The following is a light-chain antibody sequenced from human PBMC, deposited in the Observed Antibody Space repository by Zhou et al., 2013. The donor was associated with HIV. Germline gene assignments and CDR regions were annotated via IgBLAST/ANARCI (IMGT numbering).Light chain of an antibody. CDR1: QSISNY. Sequence: DIQMTQSPSSLSASVGDRVTITCRASQSISNYLNWYQQIPGKAPKLLIYATSNLQSGVPSRFSGSGSGTDFTLTINSLQPEDFATYYCQQSSNMPFTFGGGTKVEIK. V-gene: IGKV1-39*01. CDR3: QQSSNMPFT. CDR2: ATS. J-gene: IGKJ4*01.